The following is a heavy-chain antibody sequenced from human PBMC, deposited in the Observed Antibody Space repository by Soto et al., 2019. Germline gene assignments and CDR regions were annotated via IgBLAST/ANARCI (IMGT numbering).Heavy chain of an antibody. CDR2: IYSGGST. CDR3: VKDSGYDRWGGMDV. Sequence: GGSLRLSCAASGFTVSSNYMSWVRQAPGKGLEWVSVIYSGGSTYYADSVKGRFTISRDNSKNTLYLQMSSLRAEDTAVYYCVKDSGYDRWGGMDVWGQGTTVTVSS. D-gene: IGHD5-12*01. V-gene: IGHV3-66*01. J-gene: IGHJ6*02. CDR1: GFTVSSNY.